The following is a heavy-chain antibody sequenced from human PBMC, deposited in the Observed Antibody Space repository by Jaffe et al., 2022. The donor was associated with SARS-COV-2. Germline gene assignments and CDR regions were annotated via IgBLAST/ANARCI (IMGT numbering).Heavy chain of an antibody. V-gene: IGHV4-39*01. CDR2: IYYNGDT. CDR3: ARGDRGSYYYYYMDA. J-gene: IGHJ6*03. Sequence: QLQLQESGPGLVKPSETLSLTCVVSGGSISSGDCYWGWIRQPPGKGLEWIGSIYYNGDTYYDPSLKSRVTISVDTSKNQFSLKLSSVTAADTAIYYCARGDRGSYYYYYMDAWGKGTTVTVSS. D-gene: IGHD2-21*02. CDR1: GGSISSGDCY.